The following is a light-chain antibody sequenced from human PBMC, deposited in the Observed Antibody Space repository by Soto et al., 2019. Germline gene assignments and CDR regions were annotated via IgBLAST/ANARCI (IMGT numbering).Light chain of an antibody. CDR1: NSNIGVYP. CDR2: INN. CDR3: SSYTPINTVV. J-gene: IGLJ2*01. V-gene: IGLV1-44*01. Sequence: QSVLTQPPSASGTPGQRVTISCSGSNSNIGVYPVHWYQRLPGTAPKLLIYINNQRPSGVPDRFSGSKSGTSGSLAISGLQSEDEADYYCSSYTPINTVVFGGGTKLTVL.